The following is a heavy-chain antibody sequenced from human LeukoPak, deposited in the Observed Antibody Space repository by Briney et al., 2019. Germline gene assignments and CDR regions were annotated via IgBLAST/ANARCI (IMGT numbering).Heavy chain of an antibody. J-gene: IGHJ4*02. CDR3: ARSRVGATGNFDY. CDR1: GFTFSDHY. Sequence: PGGSLRLSCAASGFTFSDHYMDWVRQAPGKGLEWVGRTRNKANSYTTEYAASVKGRFTISRDDPKNSLYLQMNSLKTEDTAVYYCARSRVGATGNFDYWGQGTLVTVSS. CDR2: TRNKANSYTT. D-gene: IGHD1-26*01. V-gene: IGHV3-72*01.